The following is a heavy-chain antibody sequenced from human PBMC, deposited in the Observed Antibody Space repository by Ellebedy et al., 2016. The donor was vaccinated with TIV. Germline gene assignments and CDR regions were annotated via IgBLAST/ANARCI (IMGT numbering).Heavy chain of an antibody. V-gene: IGHV3-7*01. CDR1: GFTFSGYW. D-gene: IGHD4-23*01. CDR2: IKQDESEK. Sequence: PGGSLRLSCAASGFTFSGYWMTWMRKATGKGLEWVANIKQDESEKQYVDSVKGRFTISRDNAENSLFLQMNSLRAEDTAVYYCAREADHNSVDYWGQGTLVTVSS. J-gene: IGHJ4*02. CDR3: AREADHNSVDY.